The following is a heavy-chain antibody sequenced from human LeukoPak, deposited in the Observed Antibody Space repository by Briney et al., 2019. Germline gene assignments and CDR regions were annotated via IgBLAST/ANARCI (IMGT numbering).Heavy chain of an antibody. J-gene: IGHJ6*02. CDR1: VGSISSGDYF. D-gene: IGHD1-1*01. CDR2: IYYSGST. V-gene: IGHV4-30-4*02. CDR3: ARVSLERRYYFYGMDV. Sequence: PSDPLSLTCTVSVGSISSGDYFGSWIRQPPGKGLEWFGYIYYSGSTYYNPSLKSRVTISVDTSKNQFSLKLSSVTAADTAVYYCARVSLERRYYFYGMDVWGQGTTVTVSS.